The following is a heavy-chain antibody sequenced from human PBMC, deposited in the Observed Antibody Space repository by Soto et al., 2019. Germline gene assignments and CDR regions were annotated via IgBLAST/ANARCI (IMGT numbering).Heavy chain of an antibody. Sequence: EVQLVESGGGLVQPGGSLRLSCAASGFTFSSYWMYWVRQAPGKGLVWVSRISTDGSTTNYADSVKGRFTISRDNAKNTLYLQMTSLRAEDTAVYYCASWVVTPFDYWGQGTLVTVSS. D-gene: IGHD2-21*02. V-gene: IGHV3-74*01. CDR2: ISTDGSTT. CDR1: GFTFSSYW. J-gene: IGHJ4*02. CDR3: ASWVVTPFDY.